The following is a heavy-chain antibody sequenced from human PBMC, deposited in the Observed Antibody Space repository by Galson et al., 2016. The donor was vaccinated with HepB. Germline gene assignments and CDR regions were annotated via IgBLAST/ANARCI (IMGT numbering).Heavy chain of an antibody. D-gene: IGHD6-6*01. Sequence: SLRLSCAASGFTVSSNYMNWVRQTPGKGLEWVSFISSGGTTYHAGSVKGRFTISRDKSKNTLYLQMNSLRSEDTAVYYCIRASSSSGYWYFDLWGRGTLVTVSS. CDR2: ISSGGTT. CDR3: IRASSSSGYWYFDL. J-gene: IGHJ2*01. V-gene: IGHV3-53*03. CDR1: GFTVSSNY.